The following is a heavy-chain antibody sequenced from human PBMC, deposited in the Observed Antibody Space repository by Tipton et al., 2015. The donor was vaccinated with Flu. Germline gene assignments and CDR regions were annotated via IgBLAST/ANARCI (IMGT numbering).Heavy chain of an antibody. CDR2: IYYSGST. Sequence: LRLSCTVSGGSISSYYWSWLRQPPGKGLEWIGYIYYSGSTNYNPSLKSRVTISVDTSKNQFSLQLNSVTAADTAVYYCASATDRLEWGRGTLVTVSS. V-gene: IGHV4-59*01. J-gene: IGHJ4*02. CDR3: ASATDRLE. D-gene: IGHD3-3*01. CDR1: GGSISSYY.